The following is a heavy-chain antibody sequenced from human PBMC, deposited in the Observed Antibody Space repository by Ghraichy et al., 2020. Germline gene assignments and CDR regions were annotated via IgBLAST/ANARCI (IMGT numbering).Heavy chain of an antibody. Sequence: SCTASGFTFGDYAMSWVRQAPGKGRGWVGCIRSKAYGGTTEYAASVKGRFTISRDDSKSIAYLQMNSLKTEDTAVYYCTRAYGSGSYYPQTYYYYYGMDVWGQETTVTVSS. D-gene: IGHD3-10*01. J-gene: IGHJ6*02. CDR1: GFTFGDYA. V-gene: IGHV3-49*04. CDR3: TRAYGSGSYYPQTYYYYYGMDV. CDR2: IRSKAYGGTT.